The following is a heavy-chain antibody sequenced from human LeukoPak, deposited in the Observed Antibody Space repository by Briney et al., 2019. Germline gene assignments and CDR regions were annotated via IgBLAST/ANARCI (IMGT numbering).Heavy chain of an antibody. V-gene: IGHV4-59*12. CDR2: IYYSGST. CDR3: ARDPSVYYYDGGWFDP. D-gene: IGHD3-22*01. Sequence: PSETLSFTCTVSGGSISSYYWSWIRQPPGKGLEWIGYIYYSGSTNYNPSLKSRVTISVDTSKNQFSLKLSSVTAADTAVYYCARDPSVYYYDGGWFDPWGQGTLVTVSS. J-gene: IGHJ5*02. CDR1: GGSISSYY.